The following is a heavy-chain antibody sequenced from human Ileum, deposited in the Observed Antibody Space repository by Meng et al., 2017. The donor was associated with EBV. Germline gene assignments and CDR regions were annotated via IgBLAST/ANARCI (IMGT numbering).Heavy chain of an antibody. J-gene: IGHJ5*01. V-gene: IGHV4-30-4*01. D-gene: IGHD3-10*01. CDR3: ARDGGGGSGSYYRWFES. CDR2: IYYSGNT. Sequence: QLRLQESGSGLVKPSXXXXXXRXVSXGSINGGNYYWSWIRQPPGKGLEWIGYIYYSGNTYYNPSLKSRVTISVDTSKNQFSLNLNSVTAADTAVYYCARDGGGGSGSYYRWFESWGQGTLVTVSS. CDR1: XGSINGGNYY.